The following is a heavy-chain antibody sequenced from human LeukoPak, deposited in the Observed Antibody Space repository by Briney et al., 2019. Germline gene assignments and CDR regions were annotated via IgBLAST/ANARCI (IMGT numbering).Heavy chain of an antibody. CDR3: AKITEWLSPYYYGMDV. Sequence: GRSLRLSCAASGFTFSSYGMHWVRQAPGKGLEWVAVISYDGSNKYYADSVKGRFTISRDNSKNTLYLQMNSLRAEDTAVYYCAKITEWLSPYYYGMDVRGQGTTVTVSS. CDR1: GFTFSSYG. V-gene: IGHV3-30*18. D-gene: IGHD3-3*01. CDR2: ISYDGSNK. J-gene: IGHJ6*02.